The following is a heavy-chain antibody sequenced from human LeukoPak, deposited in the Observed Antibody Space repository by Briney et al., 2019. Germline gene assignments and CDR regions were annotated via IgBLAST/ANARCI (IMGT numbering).Heavy chain of an antibody. V-gene: IGHV7-4-1*02. CDR1: GYTFTSYA. J-gene: IGHJ3*02. CDR3: ARPIYGDYDAFDI. CDR2: INTNTGNP. D-gene: IGHD4-17*01. Sequence: ASVKVSCKASGYTFTSYAMNWVRQAPGQGLEWMGWINTNTGNPTFAQGFTGRFVFSLDTSVTTAFLQIISLKSEDTAVYYCARPIYGDYDAFDIWGQGTMVTVSS.